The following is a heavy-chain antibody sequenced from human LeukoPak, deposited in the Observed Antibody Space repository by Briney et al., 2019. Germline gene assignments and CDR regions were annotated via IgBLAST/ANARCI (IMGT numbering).Heavy chain of an antibody. J-gene: IGHJ4*02. CDR2: IYYSGST. CDR1: GASISSYY. V-gene: IGHV4-59*01. CDR3: ARTITIRGLIFDY. Sequence: PSETLSLTCTVSGASISSYYWSWIRQPPGKGLEWIGYIYYSGSTNYNPSLKSRVTISVDTSKNQFSLSLNSVTAADTAVYYCARTITIRGLIFDYWGQGTLVTVSS. D-gene: IGHD3-10*01.